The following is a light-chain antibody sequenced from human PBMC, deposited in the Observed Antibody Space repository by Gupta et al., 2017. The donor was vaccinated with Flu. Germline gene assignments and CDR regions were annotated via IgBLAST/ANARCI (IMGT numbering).Light chain of an antibody. V-gene: IGKV3-11*01. Sequence: DTLALSPGERATLTCSASQNIGSHLSWYQLKPGQAPRLLILDSFVRAAGVPARFSGGGSGKDLTLTITNGEPEDFAVYYCQQRTIWPPFTFGQGTKLEIK. J-gene: IGKJ2*01. CDR1: QNIGSH. CDR3: QQRTIWPPFT. CDR2: DSF.